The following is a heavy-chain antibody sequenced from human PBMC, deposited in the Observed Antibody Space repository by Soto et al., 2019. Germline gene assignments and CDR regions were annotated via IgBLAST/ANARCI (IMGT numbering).Heavy chain of an antibody. CDR3: ARDLAYSSSFPQTRYYYGMDV. CDR1: GYTFTGYY. J-gene: IGHJ6*02. V-gene: IGHV1-2*04. Sequence: QVQLVQSGAEVKKPGASVKVSCKASGYTFTGYYMHWVRQAPGQGLEWMGWINPNSGGTNYAQKFQGWVTMTRDTSISTAYMELSRLRSDDTAVYYCARDLAYSSSFPQTRYYYGMDVWGQGTTVTVSS. CDR2: INPNSGGT. D-gene: IGHD6-6*01.